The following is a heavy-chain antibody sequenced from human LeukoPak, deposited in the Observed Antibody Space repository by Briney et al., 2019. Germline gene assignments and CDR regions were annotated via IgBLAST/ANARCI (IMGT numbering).Heavy chain of an antibody. Sequence: PSGTLSLTCAVSGGSILSTNWWSWVGQPPGKELEWIGEVHLNGATNYNPSVEGRVTMSIDKSKNHLSLEGISVTAADTAMYYCTRESGALSPFGFWGQGTLVTVSS. CDR3: TRESGALSPFGF. J-gene: IGHJ4*02. CDR2: VHLNGAT. D-gene: IGHD1-26*01. CDR1: GGSILSTNW. V-gene: IGHV4-4*02.